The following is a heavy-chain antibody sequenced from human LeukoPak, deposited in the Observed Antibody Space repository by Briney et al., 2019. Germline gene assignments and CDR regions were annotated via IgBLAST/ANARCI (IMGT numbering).Heavy chain of an antibody. CDR3: AKQSSGVVY. CDR2: ISRSGGST. D-gene: IGHD3-3*01. Sequence: GGSLRLSWAASGFTFSSYAMNWVRQAPGKGLEWVSGISRSGGSTYYADSVKGRFSISRDNSKDTLYLQMNSLRAEDTAVYYCAKQSSGVVYWGQGILVTVSS. CDR1: GFTFSSYA. J-gene: IGHJ4*02. V-gene: IGHV3-23*01.